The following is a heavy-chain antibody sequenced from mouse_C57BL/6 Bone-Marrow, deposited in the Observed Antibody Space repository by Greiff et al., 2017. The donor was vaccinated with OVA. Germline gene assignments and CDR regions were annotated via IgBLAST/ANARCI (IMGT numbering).Heavy chain of an antibody. CDR1: GFTFSSYA. D-gene: IGHD2-3*01. CDR2: ISDGGSYT. J-gene: IGHJ3*01. V-gene: IGHV5-4*01. CDR3: ARDDGYRAY. Sequence: EVQRVESGGGLVKPGGSLKLSCAASGFTFSSYAMSWVRQTPEKRLEWVATISDGGSYTYYPDNVKGRFTISRDNAKNNLYLQMSHLKSEDTAMYYCARDDGYRAYWGQGTLVTVSA.